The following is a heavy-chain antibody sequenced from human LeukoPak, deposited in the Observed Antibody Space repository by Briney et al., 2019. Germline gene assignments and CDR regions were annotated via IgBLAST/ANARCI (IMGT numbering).Heavy chain of an antibody. CDR2: IKQDGSEK. Sequence: PGGSLRLSCAASGFTFSSYWMSWVRQAPGKGLEWVANIKQDGSEKYYVDSVKGRFTISRDNAKNSLYLQMNSLRAEDTAVYYCAQSGELLYGTGNFDYWGQGTLVTVSS. CDR3: AQSGELLYGTGNFDY. V-gene: IGHV3-7*01. D-gene: IGHD1-26*01. J-gene: IGHJ4*02. CDR1: GFTFSSYW.